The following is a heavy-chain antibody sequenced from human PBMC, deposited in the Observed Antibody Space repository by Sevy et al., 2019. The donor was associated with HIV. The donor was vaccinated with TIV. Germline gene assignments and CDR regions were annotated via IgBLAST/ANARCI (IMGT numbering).Heavy chain of an antibody. D-gene: IGHD1-7*01. CDR2: IYPGDSDT. Sequence: GESLKISCKGSGYSFTSYWIGWVRQMPGKGLEWMGIIYPGDSDTRYSPSFQGQVNIPANKSISTAYLQWSSLKASDTAMYYCARGVGITGTFVGRYYYMDVWGKGTTVTVSS. V-gene: IGHV5-51*01. CDR1: GYSFTSYW. J-gene: IGHJ6*03. CDR3: ARGVGITGTFVGRYYYMDV.